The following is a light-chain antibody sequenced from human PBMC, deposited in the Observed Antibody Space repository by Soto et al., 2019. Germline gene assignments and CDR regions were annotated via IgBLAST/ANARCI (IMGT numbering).Light chain of an antibody. J-gene: IGKJ4*01. CDR2: DAS. CDR3: QQSENGPLT. V-gene: IGKV1-33*01. CDR1: QDINKY. Sequence: DIQMTQSPSSLSASVGDRITITFQASQDINKYLNWYQQKLGKAPKLLIYDASNLQRGVPSRFSGSGSGTHFSLSISRLQPEDIATYYCQQSENGPLTFGGGTKVEIK.